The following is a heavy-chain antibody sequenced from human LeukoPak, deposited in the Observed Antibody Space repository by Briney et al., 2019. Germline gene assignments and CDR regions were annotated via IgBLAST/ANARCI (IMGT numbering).Heavy chain of an antibody. CDR3: ASTFPYCSGGTCAL. CDR2: IHSDGVTK. V-gene: IGHV3-7*01. J-gene: IGHJ4*02. CDR1: GLTFRSYW. Sequence: AGGSLRLSCAASGLTFRSYWMSWVRQAPGKGLEWVANIHSDGVTKNYVDSVEGRFTISRDNAANSLYLQMNGLRAEDSAVYYCASTFPYCSGGTCALGGQGTLVTVSS. D-gene: IGHD2-15*01.